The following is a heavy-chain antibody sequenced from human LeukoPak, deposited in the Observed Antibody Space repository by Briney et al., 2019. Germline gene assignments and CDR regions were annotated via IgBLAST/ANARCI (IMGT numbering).Heavy chain of an antibody. CDR1: GGSISKDY. D-gene: IGHD3-9*01. CDR2: MYYSGST. CDR3: ARYAILTGYTPADYGMDV. Sequence: SGTLSLTCTVSGGSISKDYWSWIRQPPGKGLEWIGSMYYSGSTYYNPSLKSRVTMSVDTSKNQFSLKLSSVTAADTAVYYCARYAILTGYTPADYGMDVWGQGTTVTVSS. V-gene: IGHV4-59*04. J-gene: IGHJ6*02.